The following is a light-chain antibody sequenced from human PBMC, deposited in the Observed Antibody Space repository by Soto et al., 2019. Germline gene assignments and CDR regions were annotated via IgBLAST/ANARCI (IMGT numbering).Light chain of an antibody. CDR1: QDIGRS. V-gene: IGKV1-16*01. J-gene: IGKJ4*01. CDR3: QQYQDYPYT. Sequence: DIRMTQSPSSLSASVGERVTITCRASQDIGRSFAWFQQKPGKAPKSLVYDAFIFQSGVPSRFSVSGSGTDFTLTISGLQPEDFATYYCQQYQDYPYTFGGGTKV. CDR2: DAF.